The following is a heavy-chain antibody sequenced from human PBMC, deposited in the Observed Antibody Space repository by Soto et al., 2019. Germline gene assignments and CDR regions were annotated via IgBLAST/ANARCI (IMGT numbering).Heavy chain of an antibody. V-gene: IGHV4-34*01. Sequence: SETLSLTCAVYGGYFRGYYLSWIRQPPGKGLEWIGEINHSGSTNYNPSLKSRVTISVDTSKNQFSLKLSSVTAADTAVYYCARGLRVAAAGTIRFDPWGQGTLVTVSS. D-gene: IGHD6-13*01. CDR3: ARGLRVAAAGTIRFDP. J-gene: IGHJ5*02. CDR2: INHSGST. CDR1: GGYFRGYY.